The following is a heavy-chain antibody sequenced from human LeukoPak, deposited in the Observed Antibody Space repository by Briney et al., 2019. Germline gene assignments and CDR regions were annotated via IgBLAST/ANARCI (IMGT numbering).Heavy chain of an antibody. J-gene: IGHJ4*02. V-gene: IGHV1-2*02. Sequence: GASVKVSCKASGYTFTDYYLHWVRQAPGQGFEWMGWINPNSGDTNYAQKLQGRVTMTTDTSTSTAYMELRSLRSDDTAVYYCARVGVVVAATLSSDYWGQGTLVTVSS. CDR2: INPNSGDT. CDR3: ARVGVVVAATLSSDY. D-gene: IGHD2-15*01. CDR1: GYTFTDYY.